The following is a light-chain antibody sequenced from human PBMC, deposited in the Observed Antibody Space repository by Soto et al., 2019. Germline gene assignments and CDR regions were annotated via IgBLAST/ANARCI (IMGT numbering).Light chain of an antibody. CDR3: QQRSNWPPVT. CDR2: DAS. CDR1: QSVSSY. V-gene: IGKV3-11*01. J-gene: IGKJ4*01. Sequence: EIVLTQSPATLSLSPGERATLSCRASQSVSSYLAWYQQKPGQAPRLLIYDASNRATGIPARCSGSGSGIDFNLTISSLEPDDFAIYYCQQRSNWPPVTFGGGTKVEIK.